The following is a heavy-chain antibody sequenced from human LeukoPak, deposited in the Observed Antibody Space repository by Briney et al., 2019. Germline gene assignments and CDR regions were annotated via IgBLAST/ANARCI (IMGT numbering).Heavy chain of an antibody. D-gene: IGHD3-10*01. CDR1: GLTFRNHG. CDR3: ARDSGDYYGSGNYNY. Sequence: GGSLRLSCVASGLTFRNHGMHWVRQAPGKGLEWVAVIWYDGSNKHYADSVKGRFTISRDNSKNTLYLQMNSLRAEDTAVYYCARDSGDYYGSGNYNYWGQGTLVTVSS. CDR2: IWYDGSNK. V-gene: IGHV3-33*01. J-gene: IGHJ4*02.